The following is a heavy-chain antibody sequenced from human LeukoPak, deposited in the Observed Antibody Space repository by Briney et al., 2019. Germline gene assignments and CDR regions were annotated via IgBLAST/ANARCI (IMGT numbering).Heavy chain of an antibody. Sequence: PGGSLRLSCAASGFTFSSYAMSWVRQAPGKGLEWVSAISGSGGSTYYADSVKGRFTISRDNSKNTLYLQMNSLRAEDTALYHCARDSPLSPGAAYYDYWGQGTLVTVSS. CDR1: GFTFSSYA. J-gene: IGHJ4*02. CDR2: ISGSGGST. CDR3: ARDSPLSPGAAYYDY. D-gene: IGHD1-26*01. V-gene: IGHV3-23*01.